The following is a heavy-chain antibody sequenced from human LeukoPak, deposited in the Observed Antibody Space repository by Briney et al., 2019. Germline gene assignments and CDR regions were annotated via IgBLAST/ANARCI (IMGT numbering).Heavy chain of an antibody. CDR2: IYHSGAA. J-gene: IGHJ4*02. CDR3: VRGVGGEYFYFDR. CDR1: GDSISSDGHS. Sequence: TLSLTCGVSGDSISSDGHSWSWIRQPPGKGLEWVGYIYHSGAAYHNPSLKSRLALSVDTSNNQFSLRLRSVTAADTAVYYCVRGVGGEYFYFDRWGQGALVTVS. V-gene: IGHV4-30-4*07. D-gene: IGHD1-26*01.